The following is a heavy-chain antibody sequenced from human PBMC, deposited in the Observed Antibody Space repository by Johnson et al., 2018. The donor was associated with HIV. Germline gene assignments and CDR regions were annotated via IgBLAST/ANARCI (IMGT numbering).Heavy chain of an antibody. Sequence: QVQLVESGGGVVQPGGSLRLSCAASGFTFSSYGMHWVRQAPGKGLEWVAFIRYDGSNKYYADSVKGRFTISRDNSKNTLNLQMNSLRAEDTAVYYCAKSDVVVIPEGAFDIWGQGTMVTVSS. J-gene: IGHJ3*02. D-gene: IGHD2-21*01. V-gene: IGHV3-30*02. CDR1: GFTFSSYG. CDR2: IRYDGSNK. CDR3: AKSDVVVIPEGAFDI.